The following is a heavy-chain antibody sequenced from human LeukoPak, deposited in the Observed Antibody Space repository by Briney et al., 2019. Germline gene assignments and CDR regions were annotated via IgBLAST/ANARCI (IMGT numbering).Heavy chain of an antibody. J-gene: IGHJ4*02. CDR3: AKELGYCSSTSCYDYFDY. CDR1: GFTFDDYA. CDR2: ISWNSGSI. V-gene: IGHV3-9*01. Sequence: PGGSLRLSCAASGFTFDDYAMHWVRQAPGKGQEWVSGISWNSGSIGYADSVKGRFTISRDNAKNSLYLQMNSLRAEDTALYYCAKELGYCSSTSCYDYFDYWGQGTLVTVSS. D-gene: IGHD2-2*01.